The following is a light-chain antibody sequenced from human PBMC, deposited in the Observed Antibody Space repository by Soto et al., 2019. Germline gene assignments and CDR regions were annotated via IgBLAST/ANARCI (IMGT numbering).Light chain of an antibody. Sequence: DIQMSQSPSSLSASVGDRVTITCRASQNIYKSVNWYQQKPGKAPKLLIFSASSLRGGVPSRFSCSGSGTDFTLTINTLQSEDFATYYCQQSFSPLPITFGQGTRLEN. CDR2: SAS. V-gene: IGKV1-39*01. J-gene: IGKJ5*01. CDR3: QQSFSPLPIT. CDR1: QNIYKS.